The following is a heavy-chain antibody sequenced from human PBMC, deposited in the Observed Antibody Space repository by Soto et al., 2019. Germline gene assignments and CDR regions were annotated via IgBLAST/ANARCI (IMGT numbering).Heavy chain of an antibody. V-gene: IGHV3-30-3*01. CDR2: ISYDGSNK. CDR3: ARDLKEGFGEYFGYYFDY. D-gene: IGHD3-10*01. Sequence: GWSLRLSCAASGFTFSSYAMHWVRQAPGKGLEWVAVISYDGSNKYYADSVKGRFTISRDNSKNTLYLQMNSLRAEDTAVYYCARDLKEGFGEYFGYYFDYWGQGTLVTVSS. J-gene: IGHJ4*02. CDR1: GFTFSSYA.